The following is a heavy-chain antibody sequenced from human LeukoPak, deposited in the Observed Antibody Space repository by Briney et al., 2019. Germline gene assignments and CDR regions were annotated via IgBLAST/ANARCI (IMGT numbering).Heavy chain of an antibody. Sequence: PSETLSLTCTVSGGSISSGSYYWSWIRQPAGKGLEWIGRIYASGSASYNPSLKSRVAISVDTSKNQFSLKLSSVTAADTAVYYCAREWNYVLGAFDIWGHGTMVTVSS. J-gene: IGHJ3*02. D-gene: IGHD1-7*01. CDR1: GGSISSGSYY. CDR3: AREWNYVLGAFDI. V-gene: IGHV4-61*02. CDR2: IYASGSA.